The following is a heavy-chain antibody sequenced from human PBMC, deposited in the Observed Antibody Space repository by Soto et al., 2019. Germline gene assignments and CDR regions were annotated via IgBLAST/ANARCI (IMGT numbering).Heavy chain of an antibody. CDR2: ISDNGGTT. Sequence: GGSLRLSCAASEFTFSNYAMSWVRQAPGKGLEWVSSISDNGGTTYYADSVKGRFTISRDNSKNTLYLQMNSLRAEDTAVYYCAKDPQQLVAMEFDYWGQGTQVTVSS. V-gene: IGHV3-23*01. J-gene: IGHJ4*02. CDR3: AKDPQQLVAMEFDY. D-gene: IGHD6-13*01. CDR1: EFTFSNYA.